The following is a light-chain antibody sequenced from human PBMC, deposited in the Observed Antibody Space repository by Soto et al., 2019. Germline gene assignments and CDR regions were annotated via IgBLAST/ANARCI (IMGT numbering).Light chain of an antibody. CDR1: SSNIGPTYD. CDR3: QSYDSSLSGYV. J-gene: IGLJ1*01. Sequence: QSVLTQPPSVSGAPGQRVPVSCTGCSSNIGPTYDVHWYQQLPGTAPKLLIYANTNRPSGVPDRFSGSKSGTSASLAITGLQAEDEADYYCQSYDSSLSGYVFGTGTKVTVL. V-gene: IGLV1-40*01. CDR2: ANT.